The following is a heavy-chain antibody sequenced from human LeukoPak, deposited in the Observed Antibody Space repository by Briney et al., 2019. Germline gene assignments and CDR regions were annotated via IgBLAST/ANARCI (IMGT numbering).Heavy chain of an antibody. J-gene: IGHJ4*02. CDR1: GGSISSSSYY. D-gene: IGHD3-3*01. Sequence: SETLSLTCTVSGGSISSSSYYWGWIRQPPGKGLEWIGSIYHNGSTYYNPSLKSRVTISVDTSKNQFSLKLSSVTAADTAVYYCAKGGRGVKEWLYDYWGQGTLVTVSS. CDR2: IYHNGST. CDR3: AKGGRGVKEWLYDY. V-gene: IGHV4-39*07.